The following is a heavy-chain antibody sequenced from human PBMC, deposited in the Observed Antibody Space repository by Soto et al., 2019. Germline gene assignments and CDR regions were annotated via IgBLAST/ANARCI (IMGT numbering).Heavy chain of an antibody. V-gene: IGHV2-5*02. CDR2: IYWDDDK. CDR1: GFSLSTSGVG. Sequence: QITLKESGPTLVKPTQTLTLTCTFSGFSLSTSGVGVGWIRQPPGKALEWLALIYWDDDKRYSPSLKSRLTITKDTSKNQVVLTMTHMDPVDTATYYCAHSWGLAVAGTGLWDYWGQGTLVTVSS. D-gene: IGHD6-19*01. J-gene: IGHJ4*02. CDR3: AHSWGLAVAGTGLWDY.